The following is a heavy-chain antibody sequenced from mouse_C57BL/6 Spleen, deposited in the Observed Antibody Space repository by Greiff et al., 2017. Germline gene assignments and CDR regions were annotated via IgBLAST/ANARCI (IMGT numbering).Heavy chain of an antibody. D-gene: IGHD2-10*01. CDR3: ARGPTIYYFDY. CDR2: INYDGSST. J-gene: IGHJ2*01. CDR1: GFTFSDYY. Sequence: EVHLVESEGGLVQPGSSMKLSCTASGFTFSDYYMAWVRQVPEKGLEWVANINYDGSSTYYLDSLKSRFIISRDNAKNSLYLQMSILKSDDTATYYCARGPTIYYFDYWGQGTTLTVSS. V-gene: IGHV5-16*01.